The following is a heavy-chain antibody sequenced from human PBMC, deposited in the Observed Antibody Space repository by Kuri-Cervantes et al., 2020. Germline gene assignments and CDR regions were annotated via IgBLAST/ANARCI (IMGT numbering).Heavy chain of an antibody. D-gene: IGHD3-10*01. CDR3: ARDTDYYVSGSSRFDY. Sequence: GESLKISCAAPGFTFSSYGMHWVRQAPGKGLEWVAFIRYDGSHKYYVDSVKGRFTISRDNSKNTLHLQMNSLRTEDTAVYYCARDTDYYVSGSSRFDYWGQGTLVTVSS. V-gene: IGHV3-30*02. CDR1: GFTFSSYG. CDR2: IRYDGSHK. J-gene: IGHJ4*02.